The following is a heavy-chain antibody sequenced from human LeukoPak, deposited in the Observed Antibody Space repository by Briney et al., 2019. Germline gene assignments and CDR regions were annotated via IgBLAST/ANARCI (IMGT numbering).Heavy chain of an antibody. J-gene: IGHJ4*02. V-gene: IGHV3-30*04. CDR3: ARAGPYSSGWIFDY. Sequence: PRGSWRLPLPASGFPFSIYPMHGARQAPGKGRGGGAFISYDGNNKYYADSVKGRFSISRDNSKNTLYLQMNSLRVEDTAVYYCARAGPYSSGWIFDYWGQGTLVSVSS. CDR1: GFPFSIYP. CDR2: ISYDGNNK. D-gene: IGHD6-19*01.